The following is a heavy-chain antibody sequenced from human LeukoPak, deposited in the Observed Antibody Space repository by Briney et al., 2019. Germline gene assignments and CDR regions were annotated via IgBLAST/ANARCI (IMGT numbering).Heavy chain of an antibody. J-gene: IGHJ4*02. CDR2: IIPIFGTA. Sequence: SVKVSCKVSGYTLTELSMHWVRQAPGQGLEWMGGIIPIFGTANYAQKFQGRVTITADESTSTAYMELSSPRSEDTAVYYCAANLLGSGVGGLFDYWGQGTLVTVSS. CDR1: GYTLTELS. CDR3: AANLLGSGVGGLFDY. D-gene: IGHD2-15*01. V-gene: IGHV1-69*13.